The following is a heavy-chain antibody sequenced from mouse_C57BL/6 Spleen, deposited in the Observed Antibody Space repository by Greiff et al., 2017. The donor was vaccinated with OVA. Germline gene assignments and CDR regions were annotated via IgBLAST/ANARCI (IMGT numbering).Heavy chain of an antibody. CDR2: INPNNGGT. Sequence: EVQLQQSGPELVKPGASVKISCKASGYTFTDYYMNWVKQSHGKSLEWIGDINPNNGGTSYNQKFKGKATLTVDKSSSTAYMELRSLTSEDSAVYYCARERNDGYLSMDYWGQGTSVTVSS. CDR1: GYTFTDYY. J-gene: IGHJ4*01. V-gene: IGHV1-26*01. D-gene: IGHD2-3*01. CDR3: ARERNDGYLSMDY.